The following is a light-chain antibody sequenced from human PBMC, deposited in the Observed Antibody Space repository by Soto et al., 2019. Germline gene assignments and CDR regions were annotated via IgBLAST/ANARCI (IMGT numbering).Light chain of an antibody. CDR2: EVS. CDR3: SSYTRSDTYV. V-gene: IGLV2-8*01. J-gene: IGLJ1*01. Sequence: QSALTQPPSASGSPGQSVTISCTGTSSDVGGYNYVSWYQHHPGKAPKLIIYEVSNRPSGVPDRFSGPKSDNTASLTVSGLQAEDEADYYCSSYTRSDTYVFGAGTKVTVL. CDR1: SSDVGGYNY.